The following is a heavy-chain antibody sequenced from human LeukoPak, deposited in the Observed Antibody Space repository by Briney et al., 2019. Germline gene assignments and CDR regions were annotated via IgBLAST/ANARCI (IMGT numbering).Heavy chain of an antibody. CDR3: AREANGGAALDY. V-gene: IGHV4-39*02. CDR2: IYYSRST. D-gene: IGHD1-26*01. CDR1: GGSISSSSYY. J-gene: IGHJ4*02. Sequence: SETLSLTCTVSGGSISSSSYYWGWIRQPPGKGLEWIGSIYYSRSTYYNPSLKSRVTISVDTSKNQFSLKLSSVTAADTAVYYCAREANGGAALDYWGQGTLVTVSS.